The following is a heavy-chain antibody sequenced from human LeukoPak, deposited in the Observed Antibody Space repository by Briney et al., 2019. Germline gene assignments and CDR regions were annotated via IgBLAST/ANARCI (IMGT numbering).Heavy chain of an antibody. CDR3: AKGHSDYGTGFDL. D-gene: IGHD4-17*01. V-gene: IGHV3-23*01. CDR2: ISDTGAFT. CDR1: GFTFTNYA. Sequence: PGESLRLSCAASGFTFTNYAMSWVRQAPGKGLESVSVISDTGAFTYYADSVKGRFTISRDNSKNTLYLQMNSLRAEDTTVYYCAKGHSDYGTGFDLWGRGTLVTVSS. J-gene: IGHJ4*02.